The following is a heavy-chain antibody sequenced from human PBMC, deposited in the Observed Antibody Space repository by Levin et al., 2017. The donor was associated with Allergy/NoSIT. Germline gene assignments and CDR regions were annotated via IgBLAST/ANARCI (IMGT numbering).Heavy chain of an antibody. V-gene: IGHV3-48*01. D-gene: IGHD2-21*02. J-gene: IGHJ4*02. CDR3: ARGMTEFDY. CDR1: GFTFSSYS. Sequence: ASVKVSCAASGFTFSSYSMNWVRQAPGKGLEWVSYISSSSSTIYYADSVKGRFTISRDNAKNSLYLQMNSLRAEDTAVYYCARGMTEFDYWGQGTLVTVSS. CDR2: ISSSSSTI.